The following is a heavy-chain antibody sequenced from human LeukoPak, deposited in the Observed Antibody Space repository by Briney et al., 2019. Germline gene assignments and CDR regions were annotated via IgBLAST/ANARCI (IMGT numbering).Heavy chain of an antibody. CDR1: GGTFSNYT. CDR3: ARVGSPSPDWGSYNYGMDV. CDR2: IIPMLGMA. J-gene: IGHJ6*02. Sequence: SVKVSCKASGGTFSNYTINWVRQAPGQGLEWMGRIIPMLGMANYAQKFQGRATITADKSTSTAYMDLSSLRSEDTAMYYCARVGSPSPDWGSYNYGMDVWGQGTTVTVSS. D-gene: IGHD2-2*01. V-gene: IGHV1-69*02.